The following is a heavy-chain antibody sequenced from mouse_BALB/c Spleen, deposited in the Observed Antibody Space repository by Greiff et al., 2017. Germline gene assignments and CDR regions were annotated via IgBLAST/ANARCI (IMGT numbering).Heavy chain of an antibody. CDR3: ARISLITTGGGFAY. CDR1: GYTFTSYW. D-gene: IGHD1-1*01. Sequence: VQLQQPGAELVKPGASVKLSCKASGYTFTSYWMHWVKQRPGQGLEWIGEINPSNGRTNYNEKFKSKATLTVDKSSSTAYMQLSSLTSEDSAVYYCARISLITTGGGFAYWGQGTLVTVSA. J-gene: IGHJ3*01. V-gene: IGHV1S81*02. CDR2: INPSNGRT.